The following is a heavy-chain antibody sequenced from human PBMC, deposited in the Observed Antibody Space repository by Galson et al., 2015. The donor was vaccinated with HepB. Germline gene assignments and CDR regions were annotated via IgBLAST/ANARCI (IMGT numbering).Heavy chain of an antibody. J-gene: IGHJ4*02. D-gene: IGHD5-12*01. V-gene: IGHV3-23*01. CDR3: AKAIEEWLRGAPFDY. CDR1: GFTFSSYA. Sequence: SLRLSCAASGFTFSSYAMSWVRQAPGKGLEWVSSIGGSGGSTYYADSVKGRFTISRDNSKNTLYLQMNSLRAEDTAVYYCAKAIEEWLRGAPFDYWGQGTLVTVSS. CDR2: IGGSGGST.